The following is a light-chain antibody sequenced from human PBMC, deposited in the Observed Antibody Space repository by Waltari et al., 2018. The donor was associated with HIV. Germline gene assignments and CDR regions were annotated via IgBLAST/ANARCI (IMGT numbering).Light chain of an antibody. V-gene: IGLV2-14*03. CDR1: GSDVGGYNS. Sequence: QSALTQPASVSGSPGQSITISCTGTGSDVGGYNSVSWYQLHPGKAPKLMIYAVSNRPSGVSNRFSGSKSDNTASLTISGLQAEDEADYYCSSYTSTSTVYVFGTGTEVTVL. CDR2: AVS. CDR3: SSYTSTSTVYV. J-gene: IGLJ1*01.